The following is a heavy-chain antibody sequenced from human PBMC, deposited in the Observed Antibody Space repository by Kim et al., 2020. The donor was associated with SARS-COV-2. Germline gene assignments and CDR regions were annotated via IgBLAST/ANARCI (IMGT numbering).Heavy chain of an antibody. V-gene: IGHV3-15*01. CDR3: TSDLGDYFAGDCYSRV. Sequence: GGSLRLSCAASGFTFSNAWMNWVRQAPWKGLEWVGRIKSKTNGGTTGYVAPVKGRFTISRDDSKKTMYLKMNSLKTEDTAVYYCTSDLGDYFAGDCYSRVWGQGTTVTVSS. CDR1: GFTFSNAW. D-gene: IGHD2-21*02. J-gene: IGHJ6*01. CDR2: IKSKTNGGTT.